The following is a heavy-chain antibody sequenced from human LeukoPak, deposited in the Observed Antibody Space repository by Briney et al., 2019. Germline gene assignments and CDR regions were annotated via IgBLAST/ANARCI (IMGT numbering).Heavy chain of an antibody. D-gene: IGHD1-26*01. CDR1: AYTFTGYY. J-gene: IGHJ5*02. Sequence: ASVKVSCKASAYTFTGYYMHWVRQAPGQGLEWMGRINPNSGGTNYAQKFQGRVTMTRDTSISTAYMELSRLRSDDTAVYYCASKSGSINWSDPCGQGTLVTVSS. V-gene: IGHV1-2*06. CDR3: ASKSGSINWSDP. CDR2: INPNSGGT.